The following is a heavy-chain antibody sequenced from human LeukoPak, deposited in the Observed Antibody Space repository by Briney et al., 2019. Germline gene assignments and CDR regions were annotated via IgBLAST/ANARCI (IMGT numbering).Heavy chain of an antibody. J-gene: IGHJ4*02. CDR1: GFTFNSYW. CDR2: IKQDGSEK. Sequence: GGSLRLSCAASGFTFNSYWMSWVRQAPGKGLEWVANIKQDGSEKNYVDSVKGRFIISRDNAKNSLYLQMNTLRADDTAVYYCARDGFGTGSNWGQGTLVTVSS. D-gene: IGHD3-16*01. CDR3: ARDGFGTGSN. V-gene: IGHV3-7*03.